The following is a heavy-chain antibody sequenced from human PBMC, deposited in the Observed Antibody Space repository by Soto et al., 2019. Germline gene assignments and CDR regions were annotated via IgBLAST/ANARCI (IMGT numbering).Heavy chain of an antibody. CDR2: ISYDGSNK. J-gene: IGHJ4*02. Sequence: GSLRLSCAASGFICSYGMHWVRQAPGKGLEWVAVISYDGSNKYYADSVKGRLTISRDNSKNTLYLQMNSLRAEDTAVYYCAKDPGDSSGYYYVYWGQGTLVTVSS. D-gene: IGHD3-22*01. CDR3: AKDPGDSSGYYYVY. CDR1: GFICSYG. V-gene: IGHV3-30*18.